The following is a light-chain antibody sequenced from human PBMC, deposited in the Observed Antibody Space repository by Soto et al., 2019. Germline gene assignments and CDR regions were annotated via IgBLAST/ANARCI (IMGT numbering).Light chain of an antibody. V-gene: IGLV2-14*01. CDR2: NVS. Sequence: QSVLTQPASVSGSPGQSITISCTGTSSDVGAYNYVSWYQQHPGKAPKLIIYNVSNRPSGVSNRFSGSKSANTASLTISGLQAEDEADYYCSSFTDRTTVLFGGGTKLTVL. CDR1: SSDVGAYNY. CDR3: SSFTDRTTVL. J-gene: IGLJ2*01.